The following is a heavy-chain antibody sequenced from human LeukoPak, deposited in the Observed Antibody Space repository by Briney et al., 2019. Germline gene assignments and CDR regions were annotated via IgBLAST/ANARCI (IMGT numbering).Heavy chain of an antibody. CDR2: IYHSGST. CDR3: ARHQFPPNASDI. J-gene: IGHJ3*02. V-gene: IGHV4-38-2*01. Sequence: PSETLSLTCAVSGHSISGGYHWGWIRQPPGKGLEWIGSIYHSGSTYYNPSHKSRVTISVDTSKNLFSLKVSSVTAADTAVYYCARHQFPPNASDIWGQGTMVTVSS. CDR1: GHSISGGYH. D-gene: IGHD2-2*01.